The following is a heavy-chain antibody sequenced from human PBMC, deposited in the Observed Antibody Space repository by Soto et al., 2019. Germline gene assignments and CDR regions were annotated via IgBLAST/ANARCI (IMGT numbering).Heavy chain of an antibody. D-gene: IGHD2-2*01. CDR2: INGDGSST. J-gene: IGHJ3*01. CDR1: GFTFSNFW. CDR3: ASAQYLPDDAFDA. Sequence: QLVESGGGLVQPGGSLRLSCAASGFTFSNFWMHWVRQAPGKGPVWVSRINGDGSSTSHADSVKGRFTISRDNAENTLFLQMSGLRAEDTAVYYCASAQYLPDDAFDAWGRGTVVTVSS. V-gene: IGHV3-74*01.